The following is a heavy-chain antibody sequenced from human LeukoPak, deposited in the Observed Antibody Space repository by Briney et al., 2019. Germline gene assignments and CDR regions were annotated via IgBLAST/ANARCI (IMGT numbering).Heavy chain of an antibody. J-gene: IGHJ6*02. CDR1: GFTVSSNY. CDR2: IYSGGST. CDR3: ARGDGKDDFWSGHHYYYYGMDV. Sequence: GGSLRLSCAASGFTVSSNYMSWVRQAPGKGLEWVSVIYSGGSTYYADSVKGRFTISRDNSKNTLYLQMNSLRAEDTAVYYCARGDGKDDFWSGHHYYYYGMDVWGQGTTVTVSS. D-gene: IGHD3-3*01. V-gene: IGHV3-53*01.